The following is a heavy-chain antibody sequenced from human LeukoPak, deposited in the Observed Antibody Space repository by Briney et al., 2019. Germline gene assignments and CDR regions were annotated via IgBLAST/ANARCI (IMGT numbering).Heavy chain of an antibody. CDR2: IIPILGIA. CDR3: ARDVYYYDSSGYSADAFDI. Sequence: ASVKVSCKASGGTFSSYAISWVRQAPGQGLEWMGRIIPILGIANYAQKFQGRVTITADKSTSTAYMELSSLRSEDTAVYYCARDVYYYDSSGYSADAFDIWGQGTMVTVSS. CDR1: GGTFSSYA. V-gene: IGHV1-69*04. J-gene: IGHJ3*02. D-gene: IGHD3-22*01.